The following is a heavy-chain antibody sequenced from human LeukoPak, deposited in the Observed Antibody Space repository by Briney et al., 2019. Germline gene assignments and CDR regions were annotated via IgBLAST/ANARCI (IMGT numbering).Heavy chain of an antibody. CDR1: GFTFSTYG. CDR3: AKPTGLQPTYFYMDV. J-gene: IGHJ6*03. D-gene: IGHD1-14*01. Sequence: GGSLRLSCAASGFTFSTYGMTWVRQAPGKGLEWVSGISISGGSTYYADSVKGRFTISRDNSKNTLYLQMNSLRAEDTAVYYCAKPTGLQPTYFYMDVWGKGTTVTVSS. V-gene: IGHV3-23*01. CDR2: ISISGGST.